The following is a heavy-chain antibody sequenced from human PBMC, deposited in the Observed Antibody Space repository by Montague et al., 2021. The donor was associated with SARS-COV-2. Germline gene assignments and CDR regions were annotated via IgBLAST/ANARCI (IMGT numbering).Heavy chain of an antibody. Sequence: SETLSLTCAVYGGSLSGYYWSWIRQPPGKGPEWIGEINHSGSTNYNPSLKSRVTISLDTSKNQFSLELSSVTAADTAVYYCARGRRRYNWRDETSYYYGMDVWGQGTTVTVSS. D-gene: IGHD1-20*01. CDR3: ARGRRRYNWRDETSYYYGMDV. CDR2: INHSGST. CDR1: GGSLSGYY. V-gene: IGHV4-34*01. J-gene: IGHJ6*02.